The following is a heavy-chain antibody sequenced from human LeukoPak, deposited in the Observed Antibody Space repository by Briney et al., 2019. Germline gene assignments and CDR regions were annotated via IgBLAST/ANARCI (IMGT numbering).Heavy chain of an antibody. CDR2: IYYCWST. V-gene: IGHV4-59*01. CDR3: ARAGYVSRPGGYYYYMDV. CDR1: GGSISSYY. Sequence: SETLSLTCTVSGGSISSYYWSWIRQPPGKALEGIGYIYYCWSTNYNTSLKSRVTISVDTSKNQFSLKLSSVTAADTAVYYCARAGYVSRPGGYYYYMDVWGKGTTVTVSS. J-gene: IGHJ6*03. D-gene: IGHD3-10*02.